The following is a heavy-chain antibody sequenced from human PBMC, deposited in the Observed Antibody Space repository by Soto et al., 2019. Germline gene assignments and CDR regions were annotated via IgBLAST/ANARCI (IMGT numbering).Heavy chain of an antibody. Sequence: GSLRLSCAASGFTFSSYAMQWVRQAPGKGLEWVAVISYDGSNKYYEDSVKGRFTISRDNSKNTLYLQMNSLRAEDTAVYYCAKDKSRRATVTTFDYWGQGTLVTVSS. CDR2: ISYDGSNK. V-gene: IGHV3-30*04. CDR1: GFTFSSYA. J-gene: IGHJ4*02. D-gene: IGHD4-17*01. CDR3: AKDKSRRATVTTFDY.